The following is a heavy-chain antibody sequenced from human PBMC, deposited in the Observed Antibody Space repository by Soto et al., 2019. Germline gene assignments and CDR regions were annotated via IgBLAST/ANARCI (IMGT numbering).Heavy chain of an antibody. J-gene: IGHJ2*01. Sequence: QVQLQESGPGLVKPSETLSLTCTVSGGSISSYYWSWIRQPPGKGLEWSGYINYSGSTNYKSSLKIRGTISLDTSKNEFFLKVNSVTPADTAVYYCAGLSSGWADWYFDLWGRGALVTVSS. V-gene: IGHV4-59*01. CDR1: GGSISSYY. CDR3: AGLSSGWADWYFDL. D-gene: IGHD6-19*01. CDR2: INYSGST.